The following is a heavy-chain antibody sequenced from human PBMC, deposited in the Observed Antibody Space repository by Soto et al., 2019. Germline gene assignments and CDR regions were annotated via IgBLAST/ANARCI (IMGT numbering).Heavy chain of an antibody. V-gene: IGHV1-8*01. D-gene: IGHD3-3*01. CDR1: GYTFTSYD. CDR3: ARSRRITIFGGVPVGYYGMDV. CDR2: MNPNSGNT. Sequence: ASVKVSCKASGYTFTSYDINWARQATGQGLEWMGWMNPNSGNTGYAQKFQGRVTMTRNTSISTAYMELSSLRSEDTAVYYCARSRRITIFGGVPVGYYGMDVWGQGTTVTVSS. J-gene: IGHJ6*02.